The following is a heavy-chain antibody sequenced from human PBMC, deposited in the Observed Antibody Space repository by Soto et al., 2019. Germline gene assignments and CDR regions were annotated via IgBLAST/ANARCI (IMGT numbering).Heavy chain of an antibody. Sequence: RASVKVSCKASGYTFTGYYMHWVRQAPGQGLEWMGWINPNSGGTNYAQKFQGWVTMTRDTSISTAYMELSRLRSDDTAVYYCARAYRENSRPFDYWGQGTLVTVSS. J-gene: IGHJ4*02. D-gene: IGHD6-13*01. CDR1: GYTFTGYY. CDR3: ARAYRENSRPFDY. CDR2: INPNSGGT. V-gene: IGHV1-2*04.